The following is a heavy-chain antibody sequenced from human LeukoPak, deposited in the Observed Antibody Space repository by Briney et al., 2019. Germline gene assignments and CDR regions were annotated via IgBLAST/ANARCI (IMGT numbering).Heavy chain of an antibody. V-gene: IGHV1-24*01. CDR2: FDPEDGET. Sequence: ASVKVSRKVSGYTLTELSMHWVRQAPGKGLEWMGGFDPEDGETIYAQKFQGRVTMTEDTSTDTAYMELSSLRSEDTAVYYCATVLSNYRTFDYWGQGTLVTVSS. D-gene: IGHD2/OR15-2a*01. CDR1: GYTLTELS. J-gene: IGHJ4*02. CDR3: ATVLSNYRTFDY.